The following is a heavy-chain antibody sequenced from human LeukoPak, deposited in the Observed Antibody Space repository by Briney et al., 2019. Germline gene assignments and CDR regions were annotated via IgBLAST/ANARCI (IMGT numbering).Heavy chain of an antibody. CDR3: ARGGMAAAAN. J-gene: IGHJ4*02. CDR1: GYTSTNFY. CDR2: IKSSGDTT. D-gene: IGHD6-13*01. Sequence: ASVKVSCKVSGYTSTNFYLHWVRQAPGQGLEWMGVIKSSGDTTYYAQKLQGRVTMTRDTSTTTVYMELSSLTSEDTAVYFCARGGMAAAANWGQGTLVTVSS. V-gene: IGHV1-46*04.